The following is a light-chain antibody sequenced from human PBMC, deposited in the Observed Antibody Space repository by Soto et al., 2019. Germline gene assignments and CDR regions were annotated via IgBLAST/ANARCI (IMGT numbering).Light chain of an antibody. J-gene: IGLJ3*02. Sequence: QSVLTQPPSVSAAPGQKVTISCSGGNSNLGNNYVSWYQQFPGTAPKLLIYDNNKRPSGIPDRFSGSKSGTSAILGITGLQTGDEADYYCGTWDSSLSVWVFGGGTKLTVL. CDR2: DNN. CDR1: NSNLGNNY. V-gene: IGLV1-51*01. CDR3: GTWDSSLSVWV.